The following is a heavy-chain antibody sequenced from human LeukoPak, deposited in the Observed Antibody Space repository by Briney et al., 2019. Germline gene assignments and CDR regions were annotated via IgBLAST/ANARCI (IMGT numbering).Heavy chain of an antibody. Sequence: SETLSLTCTVSGGSITNYYWIWIRQPPGKGLEWIGHISYSGSTNYNPSLRSRVTMSVDTSKNQFSLKVTSVTAADTAVYYCARGHDSVVGWFAPWGRGTLVTVSS. V-gene: IGHV4-59*01. CDR2: ISYSGST. J-gene: IGHJ5*02. D-gene: IGHD2-15*01. CDR3: ARGHDSVVGWFAP. CDR1: GGSITNYY.